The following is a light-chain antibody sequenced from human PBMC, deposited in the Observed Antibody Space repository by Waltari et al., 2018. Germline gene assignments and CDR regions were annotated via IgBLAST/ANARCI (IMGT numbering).Light chain of an antibody. J-gene: IGLJ1*01. CDR3: CSYAGSYTYV. V-gene: IGLV2-11*01. Sequence: QSALTQPRPVSGSPGQSVTISCTGSSSDVGAYTYVSWYQQHPGQAPKLMIYDVPERPSGVPDRFSGSKSGNTASLTISGLRAEDEADFYCCSYAGSYTYVFGTGTTVTVL. CDR2: DVP. CDR1: SSDVGAYTY.